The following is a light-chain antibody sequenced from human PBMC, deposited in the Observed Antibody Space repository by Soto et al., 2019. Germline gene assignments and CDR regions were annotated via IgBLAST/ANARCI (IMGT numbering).Light chain of an antibody. Sequence: IQMTQSPSTVSASVGDGINISCRAAQDIGDWLAWYLQRPGEAPKLLIFHASTLHSGVPSRFSGTRSGTIFTPTVSGLQPEDFATYYCQQGKTFPYTFGQGTKVYIK. CDR2: HAS. J-gene: IGKJ2*01. CDR1: QDIGDW. CDR3: QQGKTFPYT. V-gene: IGKV1-12*01.